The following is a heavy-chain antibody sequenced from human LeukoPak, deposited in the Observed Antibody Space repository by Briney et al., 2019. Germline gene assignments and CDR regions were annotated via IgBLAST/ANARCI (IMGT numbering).Heavy chain of an antibody. D-gene: IGHD3-22*01. Sequence: KPGGSLRLSCAASGFTFSDYYMSWIRQAPGKGLEWVSYISSSSSYTNYADSVKGRFTISRDNAKNSLYLQMNSLRAEDTAVYYCARRRDHYYDSSGYYSGAFDIWGQGTKVTVSS. V-gene: IGHV3-11*03. J-gene: IGHJ3*02. CDR2: ISSSSSYT. CDR3: ARRRDHYYDSSGYYSGAFDI. CDR1: GFTFSDYY.